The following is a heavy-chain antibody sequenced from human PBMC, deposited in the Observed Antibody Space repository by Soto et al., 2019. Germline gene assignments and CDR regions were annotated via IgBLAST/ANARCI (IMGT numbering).Heavy chain of an antibody. J-gene: IGHJ4*01. V-gene: IGHV3-15*07. CDR1: DFPFNNAW. CDR2: VKSKADGGSG. CDR3: TTDSRTTLPEIRFDY. Sequence: PAWSLRLSCTASDFPFNNAWINWVLKIPFKLLEFFGRVKSKADGGSGDYAAPVKGRFVVSRDDSKDIVYLQMNSLKIEDTGVYYCTTDSRTTLPEIRFDYWGHGTQVTVSS. D-gene: IGHD1-26*01.